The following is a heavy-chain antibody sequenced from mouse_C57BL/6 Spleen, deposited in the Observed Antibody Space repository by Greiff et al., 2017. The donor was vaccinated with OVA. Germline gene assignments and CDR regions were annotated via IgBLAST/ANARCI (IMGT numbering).Heavy chain of an antibody. CDR1: GFTFSSYG. J-gene: IGHJ2*01. V-gene: IGHV5-6*01. CDR2: ISSGGSYT. Sequence: VQLKQSGGDLVKPGGSLKLSCAASGFTFSSYGMSWVRQTPDKRLEWVATISSGGSYTYYPDSVKGRFTISRDNAKNTLYLQMSSLKSEDTAMYYCARQRGYFDYWGQGTTLTVSS. CDR3: ARQRGYFDY.